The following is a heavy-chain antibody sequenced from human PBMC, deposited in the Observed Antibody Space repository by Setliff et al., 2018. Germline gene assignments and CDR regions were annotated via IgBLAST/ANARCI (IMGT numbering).Heavy chain of an antibody. CDR1: AGSISSSSYY. D-gene: IGHD3-22*01. V-gene: IGHV4-39*01. CDR3: ARQGRKSDSRGYYYWTDFDY. CDR2: IHYGGST. J-gene: IGHJ4*02. Sequence: PSETLSLTCTVSAGSISSSSYYWGWIRQPPGKGLEWIATIHYGGSTYYNPSLKSRVTTSVDTSKNQFSLKLSSVTAADTAVYYCARQGRKSDSRGYYYWTDFDYWGQGALVTVSS.